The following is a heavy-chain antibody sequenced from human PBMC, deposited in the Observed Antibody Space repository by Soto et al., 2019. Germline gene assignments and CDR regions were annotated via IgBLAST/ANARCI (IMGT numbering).Heavy chain of an antibody. CDR2: IKQDGSEK. CDR3: ARDQGSGSDAFDI. CDR1: GFTFSSYW. J-gene: IGHJ3*02. V-gene: IGHV3-7*03. Sequence: GGSLRLSCAASGFTFSSYWMSWVRQAPGKGLEWVANIKQDGSEKYYVDSVKGRFTISRDNAKNSLYLQMNSLRAEDTGVYYCARDQGSGSDAFDIWGQGTMVTVSS. D-gene: IGHD3-10*01.